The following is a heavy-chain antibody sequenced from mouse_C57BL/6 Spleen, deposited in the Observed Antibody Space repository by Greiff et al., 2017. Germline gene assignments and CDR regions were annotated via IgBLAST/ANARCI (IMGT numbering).Heavy chain of an antibody. CDR3: TISFGNLDY. J-gene: IGHJ2*01. CDR2: IDPENGDT. CDR1: GFNIKDDY. D-gene: IGHD2-1*01. V-gene: IGHV14-4*01. Sequence: EVKLQESGAELVRPGASVKLSCTASGFNIKDDYMHWVKQRPEQGLEWIGWIDPENGDTEYASKFQGKATITADTSSNTAYLQLSSLTSEDTAVYYCTISFGNLDYWGQGTTLTVSS.